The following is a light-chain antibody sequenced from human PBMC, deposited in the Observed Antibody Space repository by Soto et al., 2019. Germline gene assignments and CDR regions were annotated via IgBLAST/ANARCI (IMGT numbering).Light chain of an antibody. V-gene: IGKV3-15*01. Sequence: EIVMTQSPATLSVSPGERATLSCRASQSVSSNLAWYQQKPGQAPRLLIYGASTRATGIPARFSGSGSGTEFTLTISSPQSVDFAVYYCQQYNNWPPYTFGQGTKLEIK. CDR2: GAS. CDR3: QQYNNWPPYT. J-gene: IGKJ2*01. CDR1: QSVSSN.